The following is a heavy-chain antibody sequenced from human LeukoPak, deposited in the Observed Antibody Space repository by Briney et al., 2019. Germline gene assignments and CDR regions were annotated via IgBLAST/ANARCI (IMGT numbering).Heavy chain of an antibody. CDR3: ASSMWEPYI. CDR2: INHSGST. V-gene: IGHV4-34*01. J-gene: IGHJ3*02. Sequence: SSETLSLTCAVYGGSFSGYYWSWIRQPPGKGLEWIGEINHSGSTNYNPSLKSRVTISVDTSKNQFSLKLSSVTAADTAVYYCASSMWEPYIRGQGTVVTVSS. D-gene: IGHD1-26*01. CDR1: GGSFSGYY.